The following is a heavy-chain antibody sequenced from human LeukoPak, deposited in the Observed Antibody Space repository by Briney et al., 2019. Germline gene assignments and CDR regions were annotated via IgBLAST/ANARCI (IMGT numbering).Heavy chain of an antibody. CDR1: GFTYNSHA. Sequence: GGSLRLSCAASGFTYNSHAMHWVRQAPGKGLEWVAVIWYDGSNKYYADSVKGRFTISRDNSKNTMDLEMNSLRAEDTAVYYCARAGGSYYPYFYYGMDVWGQGTAVTVSS. V-gene: IGHV3-33*01. CDR2: IWYDGSNK. CDR3: ARAGGSYYPYFYYGMDV. D-gene: IGHD1-26*01. J-gene: IGHJ6*02.